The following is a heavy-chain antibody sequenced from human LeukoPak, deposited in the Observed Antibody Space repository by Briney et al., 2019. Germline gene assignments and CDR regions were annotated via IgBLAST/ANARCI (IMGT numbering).Heavy chain of an antibody. CDR2: IYYSGST. Sequence: SETLSLTCTVSGGSISSSSYYWGWIRQPPGKGLERIGSIYYSGSTYYNPSLKSRVTISVDTSKNQFCLKLSSVTAADTAVYYCASHTVTTPYGMDVWGQGTTVTVSS. V-gene: IGHV4-39*07. CDR1: GGSISSSSYY. CDR3: ASHTVTTPYGMDV. D-gene: IGHD4-17*01. J-gene: IGHJ6*02.